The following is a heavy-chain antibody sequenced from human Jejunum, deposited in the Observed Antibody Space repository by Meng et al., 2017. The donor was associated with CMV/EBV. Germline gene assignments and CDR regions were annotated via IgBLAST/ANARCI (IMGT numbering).Heavy chain of an antibody. CDR3: ARFGIVGSTSHFDS. J-gene: IGHJ4*02. D-gene: IGHD1-26*01. V-gene: IGHV4-31*01. Sequence: WVRQPPGKGLEWIGHIKSTPNAYSAPSLASLIGISIDTSKNQFSPKEPSVNAADTAVYDCARFGIVGSTSHFDSWGQGTLVTVSS. CDR2: IKSTPNA.